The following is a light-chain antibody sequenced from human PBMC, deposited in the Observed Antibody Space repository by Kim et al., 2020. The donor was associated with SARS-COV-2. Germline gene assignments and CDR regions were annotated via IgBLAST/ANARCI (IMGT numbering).Light chain of an antibody. Sequence: QSALTQPPSASGSPGQSVTISCTGTCSDVGGNNYVSWYQQHPGKAPKFMIYEVSKRPSGVPDRFSGSKSGNTASLTVSGLQAEDEADYYCSSYAGSNNWVFGGGTRLTVL. CDR3: SSYAGSNNWV. J-gene: IGLJ3*02. CDR1: CSDVGGNNY. CDR2: EVS. V-gene: IGLV2-8*01.